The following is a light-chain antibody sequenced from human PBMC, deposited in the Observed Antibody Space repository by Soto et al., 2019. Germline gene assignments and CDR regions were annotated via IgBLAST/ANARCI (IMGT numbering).Light chain of an antibody. Sequence: QSVLTQPPSVSGALGQRVTISCTGSSSNIGAGYDVHWYQQLPGTAPKLLIYGNSNRPSGVPDRFSGSKSGTPASLAITGLQAEDEADYYCQSYDSSLSGSAVFGGGTKLTVL. V-gene: IGLV1-40*01. J-gene: IGLJ2*01. CDR3: QSYDSSLSGSAV. CDR1: SSNIGAGYD. CDR2: GNS.